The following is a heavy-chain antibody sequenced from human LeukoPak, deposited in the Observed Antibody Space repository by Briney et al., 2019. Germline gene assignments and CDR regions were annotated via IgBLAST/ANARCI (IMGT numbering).Heavy chain of an antibody. D-gene: IGHD6-19*01. CDR1: GFTFSGSA. CDR3: AVAGQGYFQH. V-gene: IGHV3-73*01. J-gene: IGHJ1*01. CDR2: IRSKANSYAT. Sequence: GGSLRLSCAAYGFTFSGSAMHWARQASGNGLDWVGRIRSKANSYATAYAASVNGRFTISRDDSKNTAYVQMNSLKAEDTAVYYCAVAGQGYFQHWGQGTLVTISS.